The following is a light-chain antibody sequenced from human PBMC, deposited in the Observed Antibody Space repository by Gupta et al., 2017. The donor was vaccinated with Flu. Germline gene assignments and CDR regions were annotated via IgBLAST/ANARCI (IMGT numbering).Light chain of an antibody. Sequence: EIVLTQSPGTLSLSPGERATLSCRASQSVSSSYLAWYQQKPGQAPRLLIYGASSSATGIPDRFSGSGSGKDFTLTSSRLEPEDFAVYYWQQYGSGSSFGQGTKLEIK. V-gene: IGKV3-20*01. CDR3: QQYGSGSS. CDR2: GAS. CDR1: QSVSSSY. J-gene: IGKJ2*03.